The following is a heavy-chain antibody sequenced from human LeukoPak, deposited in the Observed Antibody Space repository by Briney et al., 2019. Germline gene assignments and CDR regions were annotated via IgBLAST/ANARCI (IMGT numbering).Heavy chain of an antibody. CDR1: GFTFSSYA. CDR3: AKLGYCSSSSCYGPFDD. J-gene: IGHJ4*02. D-gene: IGHD2-2*01. Sequence: GGSLRLSCAASGFTFSSYAMSWVRQAPGRGLEWVSAISGSGGSTHHADSVKGRFTISRDNSKNTLYLQMNSLRAEDTAVYYCAKLGYCSSSSCYGPFDDWGQGALVTVSS. CDR2: ISGSGGST. V-gene: IGHV3-23*01.